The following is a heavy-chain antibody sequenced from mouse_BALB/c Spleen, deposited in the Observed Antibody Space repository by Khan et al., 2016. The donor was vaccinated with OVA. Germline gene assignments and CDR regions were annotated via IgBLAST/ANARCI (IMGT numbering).Heavy chain of an antibody. CDR1: GFSLTNYG. V-gene: IGHV2-6-1*01. CDR2: IWSDGST. Sequence: QVQLKESGPGLVAPSQSLSITCTISGFSLTNYGVHWVRQPPGKGLEWLVVIWSDGSTTYYSALKTSLTITMDNSKTQVCLKMNKLTTVDTAIYFCARQANYHYDCMDYWGQGTSVTVSS. D-gene: IGHD1-1*02. CDR3: ARQANYHYDCMDY. J-gene: IGHJ4*01.